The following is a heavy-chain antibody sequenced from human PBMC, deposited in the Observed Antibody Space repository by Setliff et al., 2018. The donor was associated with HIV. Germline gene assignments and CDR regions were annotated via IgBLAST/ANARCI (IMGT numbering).Heavy chain of an antibody. D-gene: IGHD5-18*01. CDR3: AAGYSYELLSSYYFGY. CDR2: IIPIFRTT. CDR1: GGTFSNYA. Sequence: SVKVSCKASGGTFSNYAISWVRQAPGQGLEWMARIIPIFRTTNYAQKFQGRVTITADKSTTTAYMDLSSLRYEDTAVYYCAAGYSYELLSSYYFGYWGQGTLVTVSS. J-gene: IGHJ4*02. V-gene: IGHV1-69*06.